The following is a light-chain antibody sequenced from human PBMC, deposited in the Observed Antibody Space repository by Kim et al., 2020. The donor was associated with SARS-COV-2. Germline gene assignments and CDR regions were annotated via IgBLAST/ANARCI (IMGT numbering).Light chain of an antibody. Sequence: SSELTQDPAVSVALGQTVRITCQGDSLRSYYASWYQQKPGQAPVLVIYGKNNRPSGIPDRFSGSSSGNTASLTITGAQAEDEADYFCNSLDSSGNHLHWV. CDR3: NSLDSSGNHLHWV. V-gene: IGLV3-19*01. CDR2: GKN. CDR1: SLRSYY. J-gene: IGLJ3*02.